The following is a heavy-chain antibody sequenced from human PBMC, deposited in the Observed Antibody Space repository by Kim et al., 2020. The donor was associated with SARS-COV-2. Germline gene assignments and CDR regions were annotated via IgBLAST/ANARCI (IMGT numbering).Heavy chain of an antibody. CDR2: IKQDGSEK. Sequence: GGSLRLSCAASGFTFSSYWMSWVRQAPGKGLEWVANIKQDGSEKYYVDSVKGRFTISRDNAKNSLYLQMNSLRAEDTAVYYCARDRTYYYDSSGSRWGQGTLVTVSS. V-gene: IGHV3-7*01. J-gene: IGHJ4*02. CDR1: GFTFSSYW. D-gene: IGHD3-22*01. CDR3: ARDRTYYYDSSGSR.